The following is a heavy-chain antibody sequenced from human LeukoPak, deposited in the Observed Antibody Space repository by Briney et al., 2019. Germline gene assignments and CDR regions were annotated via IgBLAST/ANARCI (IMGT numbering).Heavy chain of an antibody. Sequence: ASVRVSCKASGYSFTDYYIHWVRQAPGQRLEWMGRVNPNSGGTDYAQKFQGRVTMTRDTSISTAYMELSRLRSDDTAVYYCARGGRWLQDYWGQGTLVTVSS. D-gene: IGHD5-24*01. V-gene: IGHV1-2*06. CDR2: VNPNSGGT. CDR3: ARGGRWLQDY. CDR1: GYSFTDYY. J-gene: IGHJ4*02.